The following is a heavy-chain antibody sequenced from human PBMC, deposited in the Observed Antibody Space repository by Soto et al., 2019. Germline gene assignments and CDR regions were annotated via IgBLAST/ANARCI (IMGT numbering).Heavy chain of an antibody. CDR2: IYHSGST. CDR3: ARSGGGLGYCSGGSCYFDY. V-gene: IGHV4-4*02. D-gene: IGHD2-15*01. J-gene: IGHJ4*02. CDR1: GGSISSSNW. Sequence: QVQLQESGPGLVKPSGTLSLTCAVSGGSISSSNWWSWVRQPPGKGLEWIGEIYHSGSTNYNPSLKSRATISVDKSKTQFSLKLSSVTAADTAVYYCARSGGGLGYCSGGSCYFDYWGQGTLVTVSS.